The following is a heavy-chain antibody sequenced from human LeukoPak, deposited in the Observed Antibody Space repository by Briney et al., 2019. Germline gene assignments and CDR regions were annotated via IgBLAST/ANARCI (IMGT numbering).Heavy chain of an antibody. Sequence: ASVKVSCKASGYTFTNYYIHWVRQAPGQGFEWMGIIQPSGGSTSYAQNFQGRLTMTRDTSTSTVYLELSSLRSEDTAVYYCARESPGYYGMDVWGQGTTVTASS. CDR1: GYTFTNYY. CDR2: IQPSGGST. V-gene: IGHV1-46*01. J-gene: IGHJ6*02. CDR3: ARESPGYYGMDV.